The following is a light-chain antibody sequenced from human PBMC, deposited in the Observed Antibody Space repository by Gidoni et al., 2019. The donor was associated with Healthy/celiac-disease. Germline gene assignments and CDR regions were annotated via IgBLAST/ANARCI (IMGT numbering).Light chain of an antibody. CDR2: YDD. Sequence: QSVLTQPPSVSGPPSQRVIISCSGRNSNIGDRGVNWYQQLPGKAPRLLIYYDDLVSSGVSDRFSGSKSGTSASLAISGRQPEDEADYYCAAWEDSLKTWVFGGGTKLTVL. J-gene: IGLJ3*02. CDR3: AAWEDSLKTWV. CDR1: NSNIGDRG. V-gene: IGLV1-36*01.